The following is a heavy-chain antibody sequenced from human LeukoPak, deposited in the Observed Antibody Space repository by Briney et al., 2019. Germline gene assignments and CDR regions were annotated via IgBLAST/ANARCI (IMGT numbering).Heavy chain of an antibody. CDR1: GYTFTNNW. V-gene: IGHV5-10-1*01. CDR3: ARGHGWVDY. J-gene: IGHJ4*02. CDR2: INPSDSNT. Sequence: KCGESLKISCKGSGYTFTNNWISWVRQTPGKGLEWMGRINPSDSNTDYSPSFQGHVTISADKSINTVYLQWGSLKASDTAMYYCARGHGWVDYWGQGALVTVSS. D-gene: IGHD6-19*01.